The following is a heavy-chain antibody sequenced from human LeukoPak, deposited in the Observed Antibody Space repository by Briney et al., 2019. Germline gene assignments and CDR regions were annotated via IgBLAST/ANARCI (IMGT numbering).Heavy chain of an antibody. CDR2: ISWNSGSI. J-gene: IGHJ3*02. CDR1: GFTFDDYA. V-gene: IGHV3-9*01. CDR3: ARAGGTYYGIAFDI. Sequence: GGSLRLSCAASGFTFDDYAMHWVRQAPGKGLGWVSGISWNSGSIGYADSVKGRFTISRDNAKNSLYLQMNSLRAEGTAVYYCARAGGTYYGIAFDIWGQGTMVTVSS. D-gene: IGHD1-26*01.